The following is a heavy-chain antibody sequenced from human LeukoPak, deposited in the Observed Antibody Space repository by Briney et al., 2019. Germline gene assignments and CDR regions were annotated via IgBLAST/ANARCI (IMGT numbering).Heavy chain of an antibody. D-gene: IGHD6-13*01. CDR3: AKIPSYSSSREDY. Sequence: QSGGSLRLSCAASGFTFSSYAMSWVRQAPGKGLEWVSAISGSGGSTYYADSVKGRFTISRDNSKNTLYLQMNSLRAEDTAVYYCAKIPSYSSSREDYWGQGTLVTVSS. J-gene: IGHJ4*02. CDR1: GFTFSSYA. CDR2: ISGSGGST. V-gene: IGHV3-23*01.